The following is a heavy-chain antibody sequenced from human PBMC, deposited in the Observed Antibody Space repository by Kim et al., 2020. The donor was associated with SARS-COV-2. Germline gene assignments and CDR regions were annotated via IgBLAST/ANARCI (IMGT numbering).Heavy chain of an antibody. Sequence: SETLSLTCTVSSASISSGDCYWSWIRQYPGKGLEWIGYIYYSGSTYYSPSLKSRVTISVDRSQNQFSLRLNSATAADTAVYYCARGKGYSSTPHYYYYGMDVWGQGTTVTVSS. CDR3: ARGKGYSSTPHYYYYGMDV. V-gene: IGHV4-31*03. CDR1: SASISSGDCY. J-gene: IGHJ6*02. D-gene: IGHD6-13*01. CDR2: IYYSGST.